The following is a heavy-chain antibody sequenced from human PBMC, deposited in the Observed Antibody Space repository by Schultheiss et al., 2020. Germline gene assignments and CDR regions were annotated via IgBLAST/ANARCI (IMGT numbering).Heavy chain of an antibody. V-gene: IGHV5-51*01. Sequence: GESLKISCKGSGYSFTNYWIGWVRQMPGKGLEWMGIIYPGDSGTRYSPSFQGQVTISADKSISTAYLQWSSLKASDTAMYYCARQPTGLNYYYYGMDVWGQGTTVTVAS. J-gene: IGHJ6*02. CDR2: IYPGDSGT. CDR1: GYSFTNYW. D-gene: IGHD3-9*01. CDR3: ARQPTGLNYYYYGMDV.